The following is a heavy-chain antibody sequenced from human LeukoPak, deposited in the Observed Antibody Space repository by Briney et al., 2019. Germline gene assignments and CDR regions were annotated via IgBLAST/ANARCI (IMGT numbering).Heavy chain of an antibody. CDR1: GFTFSDYY. D-gene: IGHD6-13*01. CDR3: ASGPGYSSSWYFDY. CDR2: ISSSGSTI. Sequence: SGGSLRLSCAASGFTFSDYYMSWIRQAPGKGLEWVSYISSSGSTIYYADSVKGRFTISRDNAKNSLYLQMNSLRAEDTAVYYCASGPGYSSSWYFDYWGQGTLVTVSS. V-gene: IGHV3-11*04. J-gene: IGHJ4*02.